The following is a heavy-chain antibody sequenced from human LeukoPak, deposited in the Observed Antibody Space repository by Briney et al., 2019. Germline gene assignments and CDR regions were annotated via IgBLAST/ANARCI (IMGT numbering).Heavy chain of an antibody. CDR2: IYSGGST. Sequence: GGSLRLSCAASGFTFSSNYMSWVRQAPGKGLEWVSVIYSGGSTYYADSVKGRFTISRDNSKNTLYLQMNSLRAEDTAVYYCAKVPQDFWSGYYYHEGYYFDYWGQGTLVTVSS. J-gene: IGHJ4*02. CDR1: GFTFSSNY. D-gene: IGHD3-3*01. CDR3: AKVPQDFWSGYYYHEGYYFDY. V-gene: IGHV3-53*01.